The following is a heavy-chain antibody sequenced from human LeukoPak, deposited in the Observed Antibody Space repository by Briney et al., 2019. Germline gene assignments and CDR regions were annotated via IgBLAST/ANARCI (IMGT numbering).Heavy chain of an antibody. CDR2: INPNSGGT. J-gene: IGHJ4*02. D-gene: IGHD3-16*01. Sequence: ASVKVSCKASGYTFTYYYMHWVRQAPGHGLEWMGWINPNSGGTIYAQKFQGRVTMTRDTSISTAYLELSRLTSDDTAVYYCARGRAVWGNYYFDLWGQGTLVTVSS. CDR1: GYTFTYYY. V-gene: IGHV1-2*02. CDR3: ARGRAVWGNYYFDL.